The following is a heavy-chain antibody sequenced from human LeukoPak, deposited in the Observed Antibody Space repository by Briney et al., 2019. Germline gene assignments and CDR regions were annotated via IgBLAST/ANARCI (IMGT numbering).Heavy chain of an antibody. V-gene: IGHV3-48*01. J-gene: IGHJ6*04. CDR3: AELGITMIGGV. D-gene: IGHD3-10*02. CDR2: ISVSSNTI. Sequence: SGGSLRLSCAASGFTFSSYSMNWVRQAPGKGLEWVSYISVSSNTIYYADSVKGRFTISRDNAKNSLYLQMNSLRAEDTAVFYCAELGITMIGGVWGKGTTVTISS. CDR1: GFTFSSYS.